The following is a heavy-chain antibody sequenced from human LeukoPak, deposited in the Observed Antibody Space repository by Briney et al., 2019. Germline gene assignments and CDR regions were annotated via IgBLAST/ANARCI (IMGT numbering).Heavy chain of an antibody. CDR2: IWYDGSNK. CDR3: ARDLAVAGTGAPYYYYGMDV. Sequence: GRSLRLSCAASGFTFSSYGMHWVRQAPGKGLEWVAVIWYDGSNKHYADSVKGRFTISRDNSKNTLYLQMNSLRAEDTAVYYCARDLAVAGTGAPYYYYGMDVWGQGTTVTVSS. D-gene: IGHD6-19*01. V-gene: IGHV3-33*01. CDR1: GFTFSSYG. J-gene: IGHJ6*02.